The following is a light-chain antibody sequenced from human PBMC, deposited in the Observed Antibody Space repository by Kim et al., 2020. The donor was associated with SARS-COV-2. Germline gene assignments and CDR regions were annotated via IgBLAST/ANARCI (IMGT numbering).Light chain of an antibody. CDR2: DVS. CDR1: SSDVGGTNY. V-gene: IGLV2-14*03. CDR3: TSYTSSSTYV. Sequence: GQSITISCAGTSSDVGGTNYVSWYQQHPGNAPKLMIYDVSNRPSGVSNRFSGSKSGNTASLTISGLQAEDEADYYCTSYTSSSTYVFGTGTKVTVL. J-gene: IGLJ1*01.